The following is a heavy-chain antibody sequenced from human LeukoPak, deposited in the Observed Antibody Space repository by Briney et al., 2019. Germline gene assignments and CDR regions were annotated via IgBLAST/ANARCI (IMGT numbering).Heavy chain of an antibody. Sequence: GRSLRLSCAASGFTFSSYAMHWVRQAPDKGLEWVAVISYDGSNKYYADSVKGRFTISRDNSKNTLYLQMNSLRAEDTAVYYCARVTRDLYFDYWGQGTLVTVSS. CDR1: GFTFSSYA. D-gene: IGHD2-15*01. CDR2: ISYDGSNK. CDR3: ARVTRDLYFDY. J-gene: IGHJ4*02. V-gene: IGHV3-30*14.